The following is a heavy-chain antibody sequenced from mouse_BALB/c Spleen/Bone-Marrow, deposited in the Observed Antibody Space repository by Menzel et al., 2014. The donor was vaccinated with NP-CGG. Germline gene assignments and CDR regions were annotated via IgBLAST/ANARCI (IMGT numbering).Heavy chain of an antibody. CDR2: ISSGSSTI. J-gene: IGHJ2*01. CDR3: ARGGNWEDFDY. V-gene: IGHV5-17*02. Sequence: EVQRVESGGGLVQPGGSRKLSCAASGFTFSSFGMHWVRQAPERGLEWVAYISSGSSTIFYADTAKGRFTISRDNPKNTLFLQMTSLRSEDTAMYYCARGGNWEDFDYWGQGTTLTVSS. D-gene: IGHD4-1*01. CDR1: GFTFSSFG.